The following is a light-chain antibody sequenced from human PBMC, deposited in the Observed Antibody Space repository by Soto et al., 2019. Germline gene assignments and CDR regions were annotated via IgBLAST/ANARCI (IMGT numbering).Light chain of an antibody. V-gene: IGKV3-11*01. J-gene: IGKJ4*01. Sequence: EIVLTQSPATLSLSPGERATLSCRASQSISTYLAWYQQKLGQAPRLLIYDASNRATGIPARFSGSGSGTDFTLTIISLESEDFAVYYCQQPINWPLTFGGGTKVEIK. CDR1: QSISTY. CDR2: DAS. CDR3: QQPINWPLT.